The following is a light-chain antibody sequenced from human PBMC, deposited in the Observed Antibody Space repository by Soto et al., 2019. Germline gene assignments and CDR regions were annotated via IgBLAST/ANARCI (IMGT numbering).Light chain of an antibody. J-gene: IGKJ3*01. Sequence: EVVMTQSPPTLSVSPGERATLSCRASQSVSNKLAWYQQKPGQAPRLLIYGASTRATDIPARFSGSGSGTEFTLTISSLQSEDFAFYYCQQYHDWLFTFGHGTKVDIK. CDR3: QQYHDWLFT. CDR2: GAS. CDR1: QSVSNK. V-gene: IGKV3-15*01.